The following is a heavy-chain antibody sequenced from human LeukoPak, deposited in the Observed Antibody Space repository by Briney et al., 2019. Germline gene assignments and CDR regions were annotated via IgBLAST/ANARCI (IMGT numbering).Heavy chain of an antibody. D-gene: IGHD3-10*01. V-gene: IGHV1-2*02. J-gene: IGHJ4*02. Sequence: GASVEVSCKASGYTFTGYYMHWVRQAPGQGLEWMGWINPNSGGTNYAQKFQGRVTMTRDTSISTAYMELSRLRSDDTAVYYCARDRAEWFGEYMFDYWGQGTLVTVSS. CDR1: GYTFTGYY. CDR3: ARDRAEWFGEYMFDY. CDR2: INPNSGGT.